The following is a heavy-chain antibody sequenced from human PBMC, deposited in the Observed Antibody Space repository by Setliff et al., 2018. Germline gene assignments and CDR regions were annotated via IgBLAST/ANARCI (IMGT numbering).Heavy chain of an antibody. CDR3: ARHFRSSKVQFLEYLSDYCFDY. D-gene: IGHD3-3*01. CDR1: GGSISSSY. J-gene: IGHJ4*02. V-gene: IGHV4-59*08. Sequence: PSETLSLTCTVSGGSISSSYWSWIRQPPGKGLEWIGYIYSSGTTNYNPSLKTRVTISVDTSKNQFSLKLSSVTAADTAVYYCARHFRSSKVQFLEYLSDYCFDYWGQGTLVTVSS. CDR2: IYSSGTT.